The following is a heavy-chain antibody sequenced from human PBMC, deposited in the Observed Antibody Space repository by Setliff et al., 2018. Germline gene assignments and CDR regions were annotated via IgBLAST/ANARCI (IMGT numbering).Heavy chain of an antibody. Sequence: GGSLRLSCAASGFTLRSYWMSWVRQAPGKGLQWVSSVSGSGMTRDYTDSVKGRFTVSRDSSQNKIHLQMDSLRAEDTGKYFCARADSDSYYPYYFDFWGQGVLVTVSS. D-gene: IGHD3-22*01. CDR3: ARADSDSYYPYYFDF. J-gene: IGHJ4*02. V-gene: IGHV3-23*01. CDR2: VSGSGMTR. CDR1: GFTLRSYW.